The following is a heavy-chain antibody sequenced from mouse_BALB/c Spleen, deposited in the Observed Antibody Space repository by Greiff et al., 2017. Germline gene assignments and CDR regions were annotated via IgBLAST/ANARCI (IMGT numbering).Heavy chain of an antibody. J-gene: IGHJ3*01. V-gene: IGHV7-3*02. CDR2: ISNKANGYTT. CDR3: ARASLLRLPFAC. Sequence: EVQVEESGGGLVQPGGSLRLSCATSGFTFTDYYMSWVRQPPGKALEWLGFISNKANGYTTEYSASVKGRFTISRDNSQSILYLQMNTLRAEDSATYYCARASLLRLPFACGGEGTLVTVSA. CDR1: GFTFTDYY. D-gene: IGHD1-2*01.